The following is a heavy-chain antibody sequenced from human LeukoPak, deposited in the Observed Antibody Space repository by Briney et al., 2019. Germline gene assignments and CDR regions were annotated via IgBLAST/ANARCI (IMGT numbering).Heavy chain of an antibody. J-gene: IGHJ4*02. CDR2: IYFSGNT. CDR3: ARQVSGLSLYYFDY. Sequence: SETLSLTCTVSGGSITSRDHYWGRIRQPPGKRLQWIGSIYFSGNTDYNSSLKSRVTISVDTSRNQFSLKLRSLTAADTAVYYCARQVSGLSLYYFDYWGQGTLITVSS. CDR1: GGSITSRDHY. D-gene: IGHD6-19*01. V-gene: IGHV4-39*01.